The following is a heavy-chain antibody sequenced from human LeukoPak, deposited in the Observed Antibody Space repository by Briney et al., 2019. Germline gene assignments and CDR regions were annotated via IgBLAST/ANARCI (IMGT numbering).Heavy chain of an antibody. J-gene: IGHJ3*02. D-gene: IGHD5-12*01. CDR3: ARVPVRLRDAFDI. CDR2: ISYDGGNK. Sequence: PGGSLRLSCAASGFTFSSYAMHWVRQAPGKGLEWGAVISYDGGNKYYADSVKGRFTISRDNTKNKLYLQLNSQSAEDTAVYYCARVPVRLRDAFDIWGQGTMVTVSS. CDR1: GFTFSSYA. V-gene: IGHV3-30-3*01.